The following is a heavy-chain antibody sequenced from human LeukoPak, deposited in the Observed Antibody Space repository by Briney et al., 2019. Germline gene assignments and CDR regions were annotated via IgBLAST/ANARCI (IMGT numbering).Heavy chain of an antibody. CDR1: GIPVSSYS. CDR2: ISSSSSYI. D-gene: IGHD3-10*01. Sequence: GGSLKLSCAASGIPVSSYSMNWVRQAPGKGLEWVSSISSSSSYIHYADSVKGRFTISRDNAKNSLYLQMDSLRAEDTAVYYCARSFGSGSYPMDVWGQGTTVTVSS. CDR3: ARSFGSGSYPMDV. J-gene: IGHJ6*02. V-gene: IGHV3-21*01.